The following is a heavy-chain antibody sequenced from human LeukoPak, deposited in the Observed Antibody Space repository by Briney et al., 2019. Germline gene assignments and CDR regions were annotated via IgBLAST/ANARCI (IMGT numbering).Heavy chain of an antibody. CDR1: GGSFSGYY. CDR3: ARLVGVAMAYYYYGMDV. J-gene: IGHJ6*02. V-gene: IGHV4-34*01. D-gene: IGHD5-12*01. CDR2: INHSGST. Sequence: SETLSLTCAVYGGSFSGYYWSWIRQPPGKGLEWIGEINHSGSTNYNPSLKSRVTISVDTSKNQFSLKLSSVTAADTAVYYCARLVGVAMAYYYYGMDVWGRGTTVTVSS.